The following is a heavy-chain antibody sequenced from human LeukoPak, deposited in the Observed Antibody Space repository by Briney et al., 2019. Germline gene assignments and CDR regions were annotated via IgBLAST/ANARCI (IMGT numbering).Heavy chain of an antibody. V-gene: IGHV1-46*01. D-gene: IGHD5-18*01. CDR2: INPSGGST. CDR1: GYTFTSYY. Sequence: GASVTVSCKASGYTFTSYYMHWVRQAPGQGLEWMGIINPSGGSTSYAQKFQGRVTMTRDTSTSTAYMELRSLRSDDTAVYYCARAGYSYGYVGDYWGQGTLVTVSS. CDR3: ARAGYSYGYVGDY. J-gene: IGHJ4*02.